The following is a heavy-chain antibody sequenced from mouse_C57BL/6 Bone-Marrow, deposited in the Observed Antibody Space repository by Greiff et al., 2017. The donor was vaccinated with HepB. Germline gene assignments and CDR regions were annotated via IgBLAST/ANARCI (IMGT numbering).Heavy chain of an antibody. V-gene: IGHV5-4*01. CDR3: ARAGNYVDY. CDR2: ISDGGSYT. J-gene: IGHJ2*01. Sequence: EVQGVESGGGLVKPGGSLKLSCAASGFTFSSYAMSWVRQTPEKRLEWVATISDGGSYTYYPDNVKGRFTISRDNAKNNLYLQMSHLKSEDTAMYYCARAGNYVDYWGQGTTLTVSS. CDR1: GFTFSSYA.